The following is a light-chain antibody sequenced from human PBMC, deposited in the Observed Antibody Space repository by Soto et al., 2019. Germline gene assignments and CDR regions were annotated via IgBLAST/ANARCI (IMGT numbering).Light chain of an antibody. CDR2: EVN. V-gene: IGLV2-14*01. CDR3: TSYTISSTLVV. J-gene: IGLJ2*01. Sequence: QSALTQPASVSGSPGQSITISCTGTSSDVGRYNYVSWYQQHPGKAPKLIIYEVNNRPSGVSNRFSGSKSGNTASLTISGLQAEDEADYYCTSYTISSTLVVFGGGTKLTVL. CDR1: SSDVGRYNY.